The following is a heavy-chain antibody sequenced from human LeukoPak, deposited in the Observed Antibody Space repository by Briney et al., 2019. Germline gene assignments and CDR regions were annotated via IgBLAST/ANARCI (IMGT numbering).Heavy chain of an antibody. V-gene: IGHV4-59*01. D-gene: IGHD1-14*01. Sequence: SETLSLTCTVSGGSISRYYWSWVRQPPGKGPEWIGYINYSGSTNYNPSLKSRLTISLDTSRSQFSLRLSSVTAADTAVYYCARDRKLDSWGPGTLVTVSS. CDR3: ARDRKLDS. J-gene: IGHJ4*02. CDR2: INYSGST. CDR1: GGSISRYY.